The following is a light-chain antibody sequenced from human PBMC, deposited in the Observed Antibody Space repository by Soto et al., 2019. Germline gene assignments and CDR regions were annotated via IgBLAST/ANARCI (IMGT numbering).Light chain of an antibody. CDR1: QSINNW. CDR3: QQYNTDWT. Sequence: IQMTQSPSTLPASVGDRVTITCRASQSINNWLAWYQQKPGKAPKLLIYKASTLESGVPSRFSGSGSGTEFSLTISSLQTDDFATYYCQQYNTDWTFGQGTKVEIK. J-gene: IGKJ1*01. V-gene: IGKV1-5*03. CDR2: KAS.